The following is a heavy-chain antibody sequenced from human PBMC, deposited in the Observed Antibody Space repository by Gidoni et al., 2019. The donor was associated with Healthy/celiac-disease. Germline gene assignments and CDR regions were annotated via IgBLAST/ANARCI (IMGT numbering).Heavy chain of an antibody. V-gene: IGHV3-21*01. Sequence: EVQLVESGGGLVKPGGSLRLSCAASGFPFSRYRRNWVRQAPGKGLGLVSSISSSSSYIYYADSVKGRFTISRDNAKNSLYLQMNSLRAEDTAVYYCASLYNWNDEGYYFDYWGQGTLVTVSS. CDR2: ISSSSSYI. D-gene: IGHD1-20*01. J-gene: IGHJ4*02. CDR3: ASLYNWNDEGYYFDY. CDR1: GFPFSRYR.